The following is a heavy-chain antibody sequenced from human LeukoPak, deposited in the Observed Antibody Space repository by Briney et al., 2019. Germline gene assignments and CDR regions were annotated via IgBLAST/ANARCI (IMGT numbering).Heavy chain of an antibody. CDR2: INPNSGGT. CDR3: ASRLWFGELAYYFDY. CDR1: GYSFAGYY. J-gene: IGHJ4*02. V-gene: IGHV1-2*02. D-gene: IGHD3-10*01. Sequence: ASVKVSCKASGYSFAGYYMHWVRQAPGQGLEWMGWINPNSGGTNYAQKFQGRVTMTKDTSIGTAYMELSRLRSDDTAVYYCASRLWFGELAYYFDYWGQGTLVTVSS.